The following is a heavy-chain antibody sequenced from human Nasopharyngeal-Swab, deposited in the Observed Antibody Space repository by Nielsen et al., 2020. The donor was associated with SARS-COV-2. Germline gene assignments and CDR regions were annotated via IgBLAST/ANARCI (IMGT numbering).Heavy chain of an antibody. CDR1: GFTVSSNY. V-gene: IGHV3-23*01. CDR2: ISGSGGST. J-gene: IGHJ4*02. Sequence: GGSLRLSCAASGFTVSSNYMSWVRQAPGKGLEWVSAISGSGGSTYYADSVKGRFTISRDNSKNTLYLQMNSLRAEDTAVYYCANYDSSGYLIDYWGQGTLVTVSS. CDR3: ANYDSSGYLIDY. D-gene: IGHD3-22*01.